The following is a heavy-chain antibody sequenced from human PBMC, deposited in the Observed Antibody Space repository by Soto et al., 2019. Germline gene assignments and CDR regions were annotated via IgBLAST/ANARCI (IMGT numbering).Heavy chain of an antibody. CDR1: GFTFSSYD. J-gene: IGHJ4*02. D-gene: IGHD2-15*01. CDR3: AKGLELLR. CDR2: ISYDGSNK. V-gene: IGHV3-30*18. Sequence: QVQLVESGGGVVQPGRSLRLSCAASGFTFSSYDMHWVRQAPGKGLEWVAVISYDGSNKYYADSVMGRFTISRDNSKNTLYLQMNSLRAEDTAVYYCAKGLELLRWGQGTLVTVSS.